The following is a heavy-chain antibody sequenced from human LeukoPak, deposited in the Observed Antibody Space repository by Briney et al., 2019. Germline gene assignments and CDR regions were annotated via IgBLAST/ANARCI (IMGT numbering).Heavy chain of an antibody. CDR1: GFTFSSYA. V-gene: IGHV3-23*01. CDR2: FSGSGDTT. CDR3: AKGFYYGGSSDLSSFDI. J-gene: IGHJ3*02. Sequence: GGSLRLSCAASGFTFSSYAMSWVRQAPGKGLEWVSGFSGSGDTTDYADSVKGRFTISRDNSKNTLYLQMNSLRAEDTAVYHCAKGFYYGGSSDLSSFDIWGQGTMVTVSS. D-gene: IGHD4-23*01.